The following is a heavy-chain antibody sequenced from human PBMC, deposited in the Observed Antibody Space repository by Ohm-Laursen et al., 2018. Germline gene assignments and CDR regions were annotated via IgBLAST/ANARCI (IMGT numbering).Heavy chain of an antibody. D-gene: IGHD4-17*01. J-gene: IGHJ4*02. Sequence: SLRLSCAASGFTFSNAWMSWVRQAPGKGLEWVGRIKSKTNGGTTDYAAPVKGRFTISRDDSENTLYLQMNSLEAEDTAMYYCTSQYGDYVLAFYYWGQGALVAVSS. CDR3: TSQYGDYVLAFYY. CDR1: GFTFSNAW. CDR2: IKSKTNGGTT. V-gene: IGHV3-15*01.